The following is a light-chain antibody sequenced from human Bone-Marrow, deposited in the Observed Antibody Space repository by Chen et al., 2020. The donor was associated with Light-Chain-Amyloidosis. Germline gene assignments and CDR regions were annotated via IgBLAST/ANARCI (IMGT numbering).Light chain of an antibody. CDR1: SSNIGAGYD. CDR3: QSYDTRLSGLYV. Sequence: QSVLTQPPSVSGAPAQRVTISCTGSSSNIGAGYDVHWYQQLPGTAPKLLIYANDNRPSGVPDRFSGSKSGTSASLAITGLQAEDEADYYCQSYDTRLSGLYVFGTGTKVTVL. V-gene: IGLV1-40*01. CDR2: AND. J-gene: IGLJ1*01.